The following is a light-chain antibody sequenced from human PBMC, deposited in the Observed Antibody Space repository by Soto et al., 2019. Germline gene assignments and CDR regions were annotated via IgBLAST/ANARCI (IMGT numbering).Light chain of an antibody. V-gene: IGKV3-20*01. CDR1: QSVSSSY. J-gene: IGKJ4*01. CDR2: GAS. CDR3: QQYGSSPLT. Sequence: LTQSAGTLSLSPGERATLSCRASQSVSSSYLAWYQQKPGQAPRLLIYGASSRATGIPDRFSGSGSGTDFTLTISRLEPEDFAVYYCQQYGSSPLTFGGGTKVDI.